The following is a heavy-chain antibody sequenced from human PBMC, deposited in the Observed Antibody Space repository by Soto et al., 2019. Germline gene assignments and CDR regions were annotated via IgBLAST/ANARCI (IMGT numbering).Heavy chain of an antibody. CDR2: INHSGST. V-gene: IGHV4-34*01. Sequence: QVQLQQWGAGLLKPSETLSLTCAVYGGSFSGYYWSWIGQPPGKGLEWIGEINHSGSTNYNPSLKSRVTISVDTSKNQFSLKLSSVTAADTAVYYCARGTPWLLWGYFDYWGQGTLVTVSS. CDR1: GGSFSGYY. D-gene: IGHD2-2*01. CDR3: ARGTPWLLWGYFDY. J-gene: IGHJ4*02.